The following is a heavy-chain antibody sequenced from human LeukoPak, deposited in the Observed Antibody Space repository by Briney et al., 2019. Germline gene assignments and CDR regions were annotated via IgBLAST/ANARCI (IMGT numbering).Heavy chain of an antibody. CDR2: INAGNGNT. CDR1: GYTSTSYA. Sequence: ASVKVSCKASGYTSTSYAMHWVRQAPGQRLEWMGWINAGNGNTKYSQKFQGRVTITRDTSASTAYMELSSLRSEDTAVYYCARGGGGWPFDYWGQGTLVTVSS. J-gene: IGHJ4*02. D-gene: IGHD2-15*01. V-gene: IGHV1-3*01. CDR3: ARGGGGWPFDY.